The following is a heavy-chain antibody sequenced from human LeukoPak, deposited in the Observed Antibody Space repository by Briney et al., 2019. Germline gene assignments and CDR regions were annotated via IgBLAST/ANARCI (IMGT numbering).Heavy chain of an antibody. Sequence: PGGSLGLSCAASGFTFSSYWMSWVRQAPGKGLEWVANIKQDGSEKYYVDSVKGRFTISRDNAKNSLYLQMNSLRAEDTAVYYCAREADTAMVGDAFDIWGQGTMVTVSS. V-gene: IGHV3-7*01. CDR1: GFTFSSYW. CDR3: AREADTAMVGDAFDI. D-gene: IGHD5-18*01. J-gene: IGHJ3*02. CDR2: IKQDGSEK.